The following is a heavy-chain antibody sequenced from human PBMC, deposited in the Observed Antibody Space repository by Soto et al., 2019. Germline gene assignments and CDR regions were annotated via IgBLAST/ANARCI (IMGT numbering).Heavy chain of an antibody. Sequence: SETLSLTCTVSGGSISSYYWSWIRQPPGKGLEWIGYIYYSGSTNYNPSLKSRVTISVDTSKNQLSLKLNSVTAADTAFYYCARESYSDSRKFDPWGQGTLVTVSS. J-gene: IGHJ5*02. CDR2: IYYSGST. CDR1: GGSISSYY. CDR3: ARESYSDSRKFDP. V-gene: IGHV4-59*01. D-gene: IGHD3-22*01.